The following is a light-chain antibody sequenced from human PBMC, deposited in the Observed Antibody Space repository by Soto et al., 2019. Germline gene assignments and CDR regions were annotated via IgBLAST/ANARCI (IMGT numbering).Light chain of an antibody. J-gene: IGKJ4*01. CDR2: SAS. Sequence: DIQMTQSPSSLSASVGDRVTITCRASQSISSYLSWFQQKPGEAPRLLIYSASSLTSGVPSRFMGSLSGTDFTLTISSLQPEDFATYYCQQNNSPPLSFGGGTKVEI. V-gene: IGKV1-39*01. CDR3: QQNNSPPLS. CDR1: QSISSY.